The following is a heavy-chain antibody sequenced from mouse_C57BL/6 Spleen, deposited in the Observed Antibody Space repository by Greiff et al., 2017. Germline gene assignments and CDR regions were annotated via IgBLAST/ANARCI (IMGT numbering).Heavy chain of an antibody. CDR3: AREDTTIYAMDY. CDR2: ISYDGSN. Sequence: EVKVEESGPGLVKPSQSLSLTCSVTGYSITSGYYWNWIRQFPGNKLEWMGYISYDGSNNYNPSLKNRISITRDTSKNQFFLKLNSVTTEDTATYYCAREDTTIYAMDYWGQGTSVTVSS. J-gene: IGHJ4*01. V-gene: IGHV3-6*01. D-gene: IGHD2-1*01. CDR1: GYSITSGYY.